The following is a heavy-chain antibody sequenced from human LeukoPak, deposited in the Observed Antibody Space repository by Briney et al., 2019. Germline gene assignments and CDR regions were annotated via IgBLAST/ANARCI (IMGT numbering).Heavy chain of an antibody. CDR2: ISGSAARV. D-gene: IGHD1-26*01. CDR3: GKDSYVGVNWFDP. V-gene: IGHV3-23*01. CDR1: GFSFSSNS. J-gene: IGHJ5*02. Sequence: GGSLRLSCAASGFSFSSNSMSWVRQAPGKGLEWVSAISGSAARVFYSDSVKGRFTIARDNSKNMVYLQMNSLRAEDTAVYYCGKDSYVGVNWFDPRGQGILVTVSS.